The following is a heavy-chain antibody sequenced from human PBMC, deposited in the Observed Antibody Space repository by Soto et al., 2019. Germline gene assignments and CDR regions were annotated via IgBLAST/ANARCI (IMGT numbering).Heavy chain of an antibody. CDR2: IFSNDER. D-gene: IGHD2-15*01. J-gene: IGHJ5*02. CDR1: GFSLSNAGMG. Sequence: QVTLKESGPALVKPTEPLTLTCTVSGFSLSNAGMGVSWIRQPPGKALEWLAHIFSNDERRFSTSLKNRLTISKDTFNSQVVLIMTNMDPVDTATYYCAQTEDGGRSRTPAGWFDAWGQGTLVTVSS. V-gene: IGHV2-26*01. CDR3: AQTEDGGRSRTPAGWFDA.